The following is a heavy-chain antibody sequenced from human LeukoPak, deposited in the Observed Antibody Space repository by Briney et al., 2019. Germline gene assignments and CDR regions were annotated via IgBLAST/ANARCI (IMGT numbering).Heavy chain of an antibody. D-gene: IGHD6-6*01. Sequence: QPGGSLRLSCAASGFTFSSYGMHWVRQAPGKGLEWVAFIPHDGSNEHYVDSVKGRFTISRDNSKNTLYLQMNSLRAEDTADCANTLGIAAREYFHHWGQGTLVTVSS. CDR1: GFTFSSYG. V-gene: IGHV3-30*02. CDR3: TLGIAAREYFHH. J-gene: IGHJ4*02. CDR2: IPHDGSNE.